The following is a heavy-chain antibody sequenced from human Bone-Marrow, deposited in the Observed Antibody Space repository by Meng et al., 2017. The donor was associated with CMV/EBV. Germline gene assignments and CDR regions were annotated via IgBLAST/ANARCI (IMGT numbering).Heavy chain of an antibody. J-gene: IGHJ6*01. CDR3: AREGRYCSGGSCYSGGYFYYGRDV. CDR1: GYTFTGYD. V-gene: IGHV1-2*02. CDR2: INPNSGGT. D-gene: IGHD2-15*01. Sequence: ASVKVSCKASGYTFTGYDMHWVRQAPGQGLEWMGWINPNSGGTNYAQKLQGRVTMNRDTSISTAYMELSRLRSDDTAVYYCAREGRYCSGGSCYSGGYFYYGRDVWGQGTTVTVSS.